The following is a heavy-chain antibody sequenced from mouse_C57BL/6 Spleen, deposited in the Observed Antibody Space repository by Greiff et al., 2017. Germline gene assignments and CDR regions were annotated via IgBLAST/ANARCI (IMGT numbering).Heavy chain of an antibody. CDR3: ARTLRQGGDYFDY. Sequence: LQQSGPELVKPGASVKMSCKASGYTFTDYNMHWVKQSHGKSLEWIGYINPNNGGTSYNQKFKGKATLTVNKSSSTAYMELRSLTSEDSAVYYCARTLRQGGDYFDYWGQGTTLTVSS. CDR1: GYTFTDYN. D-gene: IGHD3-2*02. CDR2: INPNNGGT. V-gene: IGHV1-22*01. J-gene: IGHJ2*01.